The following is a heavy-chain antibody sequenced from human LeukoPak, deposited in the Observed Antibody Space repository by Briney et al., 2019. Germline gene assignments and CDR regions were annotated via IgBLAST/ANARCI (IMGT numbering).Heavy chain of an antibody. Sequence: PGESLKISCKGSGYSFTSYWIGWVRQMPGKGLEWMGIIYPGDSDTRYSPSFQGQVTISADKSISTAYLQWSSLKASDTAMYYCARHFSIAVAGTGLDYWGQGTLVTVSS. J-gene: IGHJ4*02. CDR2: IYPGDSDT. V-gene: IGHV5-51*01. D-gene: IGHD6-19*01. CDR3: ARHFSIAVAGTGLDY. CDR1: GYSFTSYW.